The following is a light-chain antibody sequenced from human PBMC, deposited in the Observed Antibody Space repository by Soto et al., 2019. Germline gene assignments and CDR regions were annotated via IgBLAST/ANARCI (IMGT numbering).Light chain of an antibody. J-gene: IGKJ1*01. CDR3: QQYSNWPPGT. Sequence: EIVMTQSPATLSVSPGERATLSCRASQSVNTNLAWYQQKPGQAPRLLIYGASTRATGIPARFSGSGSGTEFTLTISSLQSEDFAVYYCQQYSNWPPGTFGQGTKVDIK. V-gene: IGKV3-15*01. CDR1: QSVNTN. CDR2: GAS.